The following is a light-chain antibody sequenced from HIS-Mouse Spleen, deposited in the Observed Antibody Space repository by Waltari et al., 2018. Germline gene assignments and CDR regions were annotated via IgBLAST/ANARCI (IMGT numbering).Light chain of an antibody. V-gene: IGLV1-36*01. CDR1: SSNNGNNP. Sequence: QSVLTQPPSVSEAPRQRVTISCSGSSSNNGNNPVNWYQQLPGKAPKLLIYYDDLLPSGVSDRFSGSKSGTSASLAISGLQSEDEADYYCAAWDDSLNGPVFGGGTKLTVL. CDR2: YDD. J-gene: IGLJ3*02. CDR3: AAWDDSLNGPV.